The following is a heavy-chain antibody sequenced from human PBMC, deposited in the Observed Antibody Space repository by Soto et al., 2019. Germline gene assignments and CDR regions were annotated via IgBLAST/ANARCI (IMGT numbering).Heavy chain of an antibody. Sequence: QVHLVQSGVEVKTPGASVKVSCQASGYTFFTYDITWVRQAPGQGFEWLGWISTYSGDTKYAQKVQGRVTMTTDTSTNTAYLELRSLRSDDTAVYYCARHHGPTTSENWFDPWGQGTLVTVSS. CDR1: GYTFFTYD. CDR3: ARHHGPTTSENWFDP. V-gene: IGHV1-18*01. CDR2: ISTYSGDT. D-gene: IGHD5-12*01. J-gene: IGHJ5*02.